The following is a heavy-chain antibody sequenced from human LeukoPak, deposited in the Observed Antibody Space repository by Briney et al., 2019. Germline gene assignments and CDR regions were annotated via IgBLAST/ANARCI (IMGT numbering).Heavy chain of an antibody. J-gene: IGHJ6*03. CDR1: GFTFSSYE. CDR2: ISSSGSTI. D-gene: IGHD3-16*01. Sequence: PGGSLRLSCAASGFTFSSYEMNWLRQAAGKGLDWVSYISSSGSTIYYADSVKGRFTISRDNAKNSLYLQMNSLRAEDTAVYYYASWGTTPDYYYYMDVWGKGPAVTVSS. CDR3: ASWGTTPDYYYYMDV. V-gene: IGHV3-48*03.